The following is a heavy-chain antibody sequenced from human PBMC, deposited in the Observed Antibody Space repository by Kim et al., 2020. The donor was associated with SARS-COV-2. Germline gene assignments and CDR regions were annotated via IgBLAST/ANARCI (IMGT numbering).Heavy chain of an antibody. CDR3: AKDRGSPYYGMDV. D-gene: IGHD3-10*01. V-gene: IGHV3-23*01. J-gene: IGHJ6*02. Sequence: YADSVKGRFTISRDNSKNTLYLQMNSLRAEDTAVYYCAKDRGSPYYGMDVWGQGTTVTVSS.